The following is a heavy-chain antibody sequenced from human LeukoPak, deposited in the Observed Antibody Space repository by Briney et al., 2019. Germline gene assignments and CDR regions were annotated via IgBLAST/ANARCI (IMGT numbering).Heavy chain of an antibody. CDR2: IYYSGST. D-gene: IGHD2-2*02. Sequence: SETLSLTCTVSGGSISSSSHYWGWIRQPPGKGLEWIGSIYYSGSTYYNPSLKSRVTISVDTSKNQFSLKLSSVTAADTAVYYCAALGVYCGSISCYNYWGQGTLVTVSS. V-gene: IGHV4-39*01. CDR1: GGSISSSSHY. CDR3: AALGVYCGSISCYNY. J-gene: IGHJ4*02.